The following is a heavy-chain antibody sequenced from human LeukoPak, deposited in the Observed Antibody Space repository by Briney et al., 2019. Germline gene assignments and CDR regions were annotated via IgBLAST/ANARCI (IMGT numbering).Heavy chain of an antibody. V-gene: IGHV1-69*13. D-gene: IGHD3-22*01. CDR3: ARAATYYYDSSGYGVDY. Sequence: GASVKVSCKASGGTCSSYAISWVRQAPGQGLEWMGGIIPIFGTANYAQKFQGRVTITADESTSTAYMELSSLRPEDTAVYYCARAATYYYDSSGYGVDYWGQGTLVTVSS. CDR2: IIPIFGTA. CDR1: GGTCSSYA. J-gene: IGHJ4*02.